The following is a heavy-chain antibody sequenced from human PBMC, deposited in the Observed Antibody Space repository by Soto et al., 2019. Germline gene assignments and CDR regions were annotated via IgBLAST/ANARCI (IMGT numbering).Heavy chain of an antibody. Sequence: QLQLQESGPGLVKPSETLSLACTVSGDSFSSTNYYWGWVRQPPGKGLEWSASIYYSGTTCYNPSVMGRVTISVERSKIQFSLRVNSVTAADTAVHSCARLVVVAVSSRLYPGFFDHWGKGTRVTVSS. CDR1: GDSFSSTNYY. J-gene: IGHJ4*02. V-gene: IGHV4-39*01. CDR2: IYYSGTT. D-gene: IGHD2-15*01. CDR3: ARLVVVAVSSRLYPGFFDH.